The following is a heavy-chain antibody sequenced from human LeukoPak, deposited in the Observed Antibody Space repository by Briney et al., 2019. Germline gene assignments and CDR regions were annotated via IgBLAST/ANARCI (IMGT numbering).Heavy chain of an antibody. V-gene: IGHV3-30*18. Sequence: GRSLRLSCAASGFTFSIYAMHWVRQSPGKGLECVSLISYVGRDKHHADSVKGRFTISRDNSKGTLCLQMTRLRAEDTAVYYCAKDRNPIADYYLDIWGRGTPVTVSS. CDR3: AKDRNPIADYYLDI. D-gene: IGHD1-14*01. CDR2: ISYVGRDK. CDR1: GFTFSIYA. J-gene: IGHJ4*02.